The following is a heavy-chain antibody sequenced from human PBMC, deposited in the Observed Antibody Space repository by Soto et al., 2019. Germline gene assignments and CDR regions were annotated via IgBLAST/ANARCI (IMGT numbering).Heavy chain of an antibody. CDR1: GFTFSRKG. CDR3: AREDDGRLGIDY. D-gene: IGHD2-8*01. V-gene: IGHV3-30*03. CDR2: ISYDGTNK. J-gene: IGHJ4*02. Sequence: QVQVVESGGGVVQPGKSLRLSCAASGFTFSRKGMHWVRRAPGKGLEWVARISYDGTNKYYAESVEGRFTISRDNSQKTLYLQINSLRTQDTAVYYCAREDDGRLGIDYWGQRTLVTVSS.